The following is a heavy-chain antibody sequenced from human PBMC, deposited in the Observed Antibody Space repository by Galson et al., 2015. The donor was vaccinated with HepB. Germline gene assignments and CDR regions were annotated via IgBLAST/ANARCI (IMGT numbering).Heavy chain of an antibody. V-gene: IGHV1-69*04. D-gene: IGHD3-10*01. J-gene: IGHJ6*02. Sequence: SCKASGGTFSSYAISWVRQAPGQGLEWMGRIIPNLGIANYAQKFQGRVTITADKSTSTAYMELSSLRSEDTAVYYCARDKWFGELSHYGMDVWGQGTTVTVSS. CDR2: IIPNLGIA. CDR3: ARDKWFGELSHYGMDV. CDR1: GGTFSSYA.